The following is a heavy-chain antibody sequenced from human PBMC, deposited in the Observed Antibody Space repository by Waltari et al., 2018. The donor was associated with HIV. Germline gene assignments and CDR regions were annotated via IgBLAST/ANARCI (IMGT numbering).Heavy chain of an antibody. CDR3: AKGGGGDCYNPSDAFHI. V-gene: IGHV4-61*02. J-gene: IGHJ3*02. Sequence: QVQLQESGPGLVKPSQTLSLTCPVSGGSISPGNYFWRWIRQPAGKGLEWIGRFYLNGRTSSNPSLQSRVPISLAPSKIQFSLKLISVTAAVTALYSFAKGGGGDCYNPSDAFHIWGQGTRVTVSS. CDR2: FYLNGRT. CDR1: GGSISPGNYF. D-gene: IGHD2-21*01.